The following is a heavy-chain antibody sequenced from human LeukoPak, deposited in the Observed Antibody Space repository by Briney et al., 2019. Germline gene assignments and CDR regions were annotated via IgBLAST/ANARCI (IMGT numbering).Heavy chain of an antibody. D-gene: IGHD5-24*01. Sequence: GGSLRLSCAASGFTFTSYTMNWVRQAPGKGLEWVSSISSTSNYIFYADSVKGRFTISRDNAENSLYLHMNSLRAEDTAVYYCATDSSLSQVEGGFDYWGRGTLVTVSS. CDR2: ISSTSNYI. V-gene: IGHV3-21*01. J-gene: IGHJ4*02. CDR3: ATDSSLSQVEGGFDY. CDR1: GFTFTSYT.